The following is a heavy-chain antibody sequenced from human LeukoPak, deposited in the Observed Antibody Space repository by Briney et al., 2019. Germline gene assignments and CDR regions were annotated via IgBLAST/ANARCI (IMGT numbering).Heavy chain of an antibody. CDR3: TRSDWFDP. J-gene: IGHJ5*02. CDR1: GFSISGYW. Sequence: GGSLRLSCAASGFSISGYWMHWVRQAPGKGLVWVSRIKNDGSATMYADSVKGRFTVSRDNAKNALYLQMNSLRVEDTGVYYCTRSDWFDPWGQGTLVTVSS. V-gene: IGHV3-74*03. CDR2: IKNDGSAT.